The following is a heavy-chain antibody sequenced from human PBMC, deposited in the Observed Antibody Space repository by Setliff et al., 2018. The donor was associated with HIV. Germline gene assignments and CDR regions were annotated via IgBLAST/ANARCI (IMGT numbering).Heavy chain of an antibody. CDR1: GATFSRHA. Sequence: SVKVSCKASGATFSRHAINWVRQAPGQGLEWMGGIIPISGAANYAQKFQGRVTITADESTSTAYMELSSVRSEDTAVYYCARDQILAYSYGGEFYYYYMDVWGKGTTVTVSS. CDR3: ARDQILAYSYGGEFYYYYMDV. D-gene: IGHD5-18*01. J-gene: IGHJ6*03. CDR2: IIPISGAA. V-gene: IGHV1-69*13.